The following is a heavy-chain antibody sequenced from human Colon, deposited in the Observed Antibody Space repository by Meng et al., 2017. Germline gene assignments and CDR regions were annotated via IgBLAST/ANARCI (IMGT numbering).Heavy chain of an antibody. V-gene: IGHV4-61*01. J-gene: IGHJ4*02. D-gene: IGHD1-14*01. CDR2: IYYSGTT. CDR1: GGSVSSGTYY. Sequence: QWQLQQWGAGLLKASETLSLTCTVSGGSVSSGTYYWSWIRQPPGKGLEWIGCIYYSGTTNYNPSLKSRVTISVDTSKNQFSLKLSSVTPADTAVYFCARDRVPGKYWGQGTLVTVSS. CDR3: ARDRVPGKY.